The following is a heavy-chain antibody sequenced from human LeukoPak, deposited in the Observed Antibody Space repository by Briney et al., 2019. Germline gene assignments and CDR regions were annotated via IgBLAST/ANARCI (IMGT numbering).Heavy chain of an antibody. D-gene: IGHD4-17*01. V-gene: IGHV3-21*01. CDR1: GFTFSSYS. CDR2: IYSSSSYI. J-gene: IGHJ4*02. CDR3: VRDLGDYGDNFPFDY. Sequence: GRSLRLSCAASGFTFSSYSMNWVRQAPGKGLEWVSYIYSSSSYIYYADSVKGRFTISRDNAKNSLYLQMNSLRAEDSAVYYCVRDLGDYGDNFPFDYWGLGTLVTVSS.